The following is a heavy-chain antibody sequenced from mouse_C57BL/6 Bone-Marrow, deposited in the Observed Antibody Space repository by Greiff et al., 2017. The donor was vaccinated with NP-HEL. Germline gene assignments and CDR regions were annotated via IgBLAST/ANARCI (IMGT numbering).Heavy chain of an antibody. Sequence: EVQLVESGGGLVQPGGSLKLSCAASGFTFSDYYMYWVRQTPEKRLEWVAYISNGGGSTYYPDTVKGRFTISRDNAKNTLYLQMSRLKSEDTAMYYCARRRGSSPYYFDYWGQGTTLTVSS. J-gene: IGHJ2*01. V-gene: IGHV5-12*01. CDR2: ISNGGGST. CDR3: ARRRGSSPYYFDY. CDR1: GFTFSDYY. D-gene: IGHD1-1*01.